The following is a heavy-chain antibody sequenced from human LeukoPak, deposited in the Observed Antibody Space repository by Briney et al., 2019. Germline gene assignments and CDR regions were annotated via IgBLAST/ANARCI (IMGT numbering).Heavy chain of an antibody. D-gene: IGHD3-3*01. Sequence: SETLSLTCTVSGFSITSGYYWGWIRQPPGRGLEWIGYMNQSGSTYYNPSLKSRLIMSVDTSKNQFSLNLSSVTAADTAVYYCARRSEWDWFDPWGQGTLVTVSS. V-gene: IGHV4-38-2*02. J-gene: IGHJ5*02. CDR2: MNQSGST. CDR1: GFSITSGYY. CDR3: ARRSEWDWFDP.